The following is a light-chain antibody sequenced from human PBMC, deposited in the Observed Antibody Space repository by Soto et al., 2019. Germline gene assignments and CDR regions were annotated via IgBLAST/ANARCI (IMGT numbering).Light chain of an antibody. Sequence: QSVLTQPASVSGSPGQSITVSCTGTSSDVGGYNYVSWYQQHQGKAPKLIIYDVSVRPSGVSDRFSASKSGNTASLTISGLQAEDEADYYCSSYAVRGTIVFGGGTKVTVL. CDR1: SSDVGGYNY. CDR2: DVS. CDR3: SSYAVRGTIV. V-gene: IGLV2-14*03. J-gene: IGLJ1*01.